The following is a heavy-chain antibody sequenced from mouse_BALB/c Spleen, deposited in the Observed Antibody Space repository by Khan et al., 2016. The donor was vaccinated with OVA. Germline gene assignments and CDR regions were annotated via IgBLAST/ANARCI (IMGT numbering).Heavy chain of an antibody. CDR3: AAAILLYYSMDY. CDR1: GYTFTSYW. Sequence: QVQLQQSGAELAKPGASVKMSCKASGYTFTSYWMHWVKQRPGQGLEWIGYINPSTGYTEYNQKFKDKATLTTDKSSSTAYMQLSSLTSEDSAVXYCAAAILLYYSMDYWGQGTSVTVSS. V-gene: IGHV1-7*01. CDR2: INPSTGYT. J-gene: IGHJ4*01.